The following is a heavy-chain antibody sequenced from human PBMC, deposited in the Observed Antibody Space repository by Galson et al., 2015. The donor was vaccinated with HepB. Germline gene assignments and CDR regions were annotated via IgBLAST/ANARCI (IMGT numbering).Heavy chain of an antibody. CDR1: GYTFTSYG. D-gene: IGHD3-22*01. CDR2: ISAYNGNT. CDR3: ARDLNPPKYYYDSSGYYGGY. Sequence: SVKVSCKASGYTFTSYGISWVRQAPGQGLEWMGWISAYNGNTNYAQKLQGRVTMTADTSTSTAYMELRSLRSDDTAVYYCARDLNPPKYYYDSSGYYGGYWGQGTLVTVSS. V-gene: IGHV1-18*01. J-gene: IGHJ4*02.